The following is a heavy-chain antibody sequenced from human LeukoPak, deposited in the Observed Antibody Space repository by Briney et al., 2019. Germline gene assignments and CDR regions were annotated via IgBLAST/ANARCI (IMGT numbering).Heavy chain of an antibody. Sequence: GESLKISCKGLGYSFSTYWNAWVRQRPGKGLEWMGIIYPGGSETRYDPSFQGQVAISADSSTSTAYLQWSSLRASDTAMYYCARASRDGYNQNFDHWGQGTLVTVSS. J-gene: IGHJ4*02. V-gene: IGHV5-51*01. D-gene: IGHD5-24*01. CDR3: ARASRDGYNQNFDH. CDR2: IYPGGSET. CDR1: GYSFSTYW.